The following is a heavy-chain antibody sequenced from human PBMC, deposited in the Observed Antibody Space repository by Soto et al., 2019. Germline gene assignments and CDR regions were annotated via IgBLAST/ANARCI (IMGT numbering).Heavy chain of an antibody. CDR1: GFTFSDYY. CDR2: ISSSGSTI. J-gene: IGHJ6*02. CDR3: ARDRSSGWFYYSGMDV. Sequence: PGGALRRCCAASGFTFSDYYMSWIRQAPGKGLEWVSYISSSGSTIYYADSVKGRFTISRDNAKNSLYLQMNSLRAEDTAVYYCARDRSSGWFYYSGMDVWGQGTTVTVS. V-gene: IGHV3-11*01. D-gene: IGHD6-19*01.